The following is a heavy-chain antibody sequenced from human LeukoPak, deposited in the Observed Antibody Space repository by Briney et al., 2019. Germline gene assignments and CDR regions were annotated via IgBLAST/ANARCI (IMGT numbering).Heavy chain of an antibody. CDR3: AKDLMVQGVIITPLFDY. D-gene: IGHD3-10*01. CDR2: ISGSGGST. Sequence: GGSLRLSCAASGFTFSSYAMSWVRQAPGKVLEWVSAISGSGGSTYYADSVKGRFTISRDNSKNTLYLQMNSLRAEDTAVYYCAKDLMVQGVIITPLFDYWGQGTLVTASS. CDR1: GFTFSSYA. J-gene: IGHJ4*02. V-gene: IGHV3-23*01.